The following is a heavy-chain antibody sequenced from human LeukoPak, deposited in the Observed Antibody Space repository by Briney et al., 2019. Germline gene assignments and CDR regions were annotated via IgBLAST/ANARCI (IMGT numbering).Heavy chain of an antibody. D-gene: IGHD3-10*01. CDR2: IHNSGTT. CDR3: ARRYYYNLGSFPFDF. CDR1: GGPFSGYF. J-gene: IGHJ4*02. Sequence: SETLSLICAVSGGPFSGYFWSWIRQPSGKGLEWIGEIHNSGTTNYNPSLNSRVTISEDTSKNQFYLNLSSVTAADTAVYYCARRYYYNLGSFPFDFWGQGTLVTVSS. V-gene: IGHV4-34*01.